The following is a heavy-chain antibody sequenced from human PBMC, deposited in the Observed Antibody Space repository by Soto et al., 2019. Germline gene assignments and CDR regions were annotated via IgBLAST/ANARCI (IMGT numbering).Heavy chain of an antibody. CDR2: IRQDGGAQ. CDR1: GFTFTTYW. Sequence: EVQLVESGGGLAQPGGSLRLSCVASGFTFTTYWMSWVRQAPGKGLEWVANIRQDGGAQYYVDSVKGRFTISRDNSKNTLYLQMNSLRAEDTAVYYCARGPYPRLWLNGMDVWGQGTTVTVSS. J-gene: IGHJ6*02. V-gene: IGHV3-7*03. CDR3: ARGPYPRLWLNGMDV. D-gene: IGHD3-10*01.